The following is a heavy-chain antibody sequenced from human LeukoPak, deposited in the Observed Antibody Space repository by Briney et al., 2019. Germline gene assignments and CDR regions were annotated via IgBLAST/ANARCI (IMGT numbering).Heavy chain of an antibody. Sequence: SETLSLTCAVYGGSFSGYYWSWIRQPPGKGLEWIGYIYYSGSTNYNPSLKSRVTISVDTSKNQFSLKLTSVTAADTAVYYCARESGGGGYNSRGTKYNWFDPWGQGTLVTVSS. D-gene: IGHD3-16*01. V-gene: IGHV4-59*01. J-gene: IGHJ5*02. CDR1: GGSFSGYY. CDR3: ARESGGGGYNSRGTKYNWFDP. CDR2: IYYSGST.